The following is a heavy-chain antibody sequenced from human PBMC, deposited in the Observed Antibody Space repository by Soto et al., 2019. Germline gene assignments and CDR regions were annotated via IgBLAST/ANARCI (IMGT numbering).Heavy chain of an antibody. CDR1: GGTISTYA. V-gene: IGHV1-69*18. D-gene: IGHD1-7*01. CDR2: IIPISGTT. J-gene: IGHJ4*02. Sequence: VQLVQSGAEVKKPGSSVKVSCKASGGTISTYAITWVRQAPGQGLEWMGMIIPISGTTNYAQKFQGRVTITADESTTTAYMDLSSLRSDDTAVYYCARGGVFPGTASYDYWGQGTLVTVSS. CDR3: ARGGVFPGTASYDY.